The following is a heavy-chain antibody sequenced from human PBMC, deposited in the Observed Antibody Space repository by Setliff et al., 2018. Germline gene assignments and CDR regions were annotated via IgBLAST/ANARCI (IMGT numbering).Heavy chain of an antibody. Sequence: GESLKISCVASGFTFSSHGMTWVRLAPGKGLEWISYISTSSSTIYNADSVKGRFTISRDNANHSLYLQMNSLRAEDTAVYYCARLALTGYDSSGYYFYYYYYMDVWGKGTTVTVSS. V-gene: IGHV3-48*01. CDR2: ISTSSSTI. J-gene: IGHJ6*03. CDR3: ARLALTGYDSSGYYFYYYYYMDV. CDR1: GFTFSSHG. D-gene: IGHD3-22*01.